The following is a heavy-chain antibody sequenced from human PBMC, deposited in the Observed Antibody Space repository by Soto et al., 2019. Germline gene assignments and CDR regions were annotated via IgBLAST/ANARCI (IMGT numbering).Heavy chain of an antibody. CDR1: GGSISSYY. D-gene: IGHD3-10*01. CDR3: AIVQGGYYGPDSYYTGIDP. V-gene: IGHV4-59*01. Sequence: PSETLSLTCTASGGSISSYYWSWIRQPPGKGLEWIGYIYYSGSTNYNPSLKSRVTLSVDTSKNQFSLKLTSVFAADTAVYYSAIVQGGYYGPDSYYTGIDPWGQGALVTVPS. CDR2: IYYSGST. J-gene: IGHJ5*02.